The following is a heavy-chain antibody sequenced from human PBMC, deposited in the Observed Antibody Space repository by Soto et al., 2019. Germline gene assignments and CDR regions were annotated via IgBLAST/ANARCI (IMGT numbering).Heavy chain of an antibody. D-gene: IGHD2-15*01. CDR2: ISAYNGNT. J-gene: IGHJ5*02. CDR3: ARGVRLGYCSGGSCPNWFDP. V-gene: IGHV1-18*04. Sequence: GASVKVSCKDSGYTFTSYGISWVRQAPGQGLEWMGWISAYNGNTNYAQKLQGRVTMTTDTSTSTAYMELRSLRSDDTAVYYCARGVRLGYCSGGSCPNWFDPWGQGTLVTVSS. CDR1: GYTFTSYG.